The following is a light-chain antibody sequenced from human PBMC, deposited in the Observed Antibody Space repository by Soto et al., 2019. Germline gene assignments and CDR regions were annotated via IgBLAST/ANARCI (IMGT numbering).Light chain of an antibody. CDR3: QQYDSLPPGT. CDR1: QSVSSRY. J-gene: IGKJ1*01. Sequence: EDVLTLSVGAVSLSPGERATLSCRASQSVSSRYLAWYQKKPGQAPRLLIYGASSRATGIPDRFSGSGSGTDFTLTIRRLEPEDFAVYYCQQYDSLPPGTSGQGAKVDVK. V-gene: IGKV3-20*01. CDR2: GAS.